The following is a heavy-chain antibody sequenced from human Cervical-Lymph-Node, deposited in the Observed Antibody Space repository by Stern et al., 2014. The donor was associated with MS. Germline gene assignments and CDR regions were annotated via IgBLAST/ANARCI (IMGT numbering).Heavy chain of an antibody. V-gene: IGHV5-51*01. CDR2: IHPGDSDT. CDR1: GYSFTNYW. Sequence: EVQLVQSGAEVKKPGESLKISCKGSGYSFTNYWIGWGRQMPGKGLEWMGLIHPGDSDTRYSPSFQGQVTISADKSIRTASLQWSSLKASDTAMYYCARHCAKREQCAFDYWGQGTLVTVSS. J-gene: IGHJ4*02. CDR3: ARHCAKREQCAFDY. D-gene: IGHD6-19*01.